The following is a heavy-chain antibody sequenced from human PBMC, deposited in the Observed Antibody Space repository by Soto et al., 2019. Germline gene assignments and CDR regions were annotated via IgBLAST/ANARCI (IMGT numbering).Heavy chain of an antibody. CDR1: GYTFISFD. Sequence: QVQLVQSGAEVKKPGASVRVSCPASGYTFISFDINWVRQATGQGLEWMGWMNPNTGNTGYEQKFQGRVTMTRNTSIGTAYMELSSLTSEDTAVYYCARRKERSGPYYLDSWGQGTLVTVSS. CDR2: MNPNTGNT. J-gene: IGHJ4*02. V-gene: IGHV1-8*01. D-gene: IGHD6-25*01. CDR3: ARRKERSGPYYLDS.